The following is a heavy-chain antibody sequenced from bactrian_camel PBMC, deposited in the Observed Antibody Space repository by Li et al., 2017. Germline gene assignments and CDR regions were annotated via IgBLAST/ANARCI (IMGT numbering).Heavy chain of an antibody. D-gene: IGHD2*01. Sequence: HVQLVESGGGSVDAGGSLRLSCGSSSGHTGRMYCMAWFRLAPGKEREGVVALASDGSTWYADSVKGRFTISKDDLKDTLYLQMNSLEPDDTAMYYCAAGEDYCYLTPHEYNYWGRGTQVTVS. CDR2: LASDGST. V-gene: IGHV3S55*01. CDR1: GHTGRMYC. J-gene: IGHJ4*01. CDR3: AAGEDYCYLTPHEYNY.